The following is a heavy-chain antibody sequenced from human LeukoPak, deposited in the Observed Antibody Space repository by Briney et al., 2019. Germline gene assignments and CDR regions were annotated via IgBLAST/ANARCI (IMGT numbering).Heavy chain of an antibody. CDR3: ASTVLKGAFDI. D-gene: IGHD4-23*01. Sequence: GGSLRLSCAASGFTVSSNYMSWVRRAPGKGLEWVSVIYSGGSTYYADSVKGRFTISRDNSKNTLYLQMNSLRAEDTAVYYCASTVLKGAFDIWGQGTMVTVSS. CDR1: GFTVSSNY. CDR2: IYSGGST. V-gene: IGHV3-53*01. J-gene: IGHJ3*02.